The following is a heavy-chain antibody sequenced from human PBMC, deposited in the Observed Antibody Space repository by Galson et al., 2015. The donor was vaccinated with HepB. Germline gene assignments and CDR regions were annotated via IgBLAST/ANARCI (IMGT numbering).Heavy chain of an antibody. D-gene: IGHD3-22*01. CDR2: ISPSGGMT. Sequence: SLRLSCAASGFTFSSYAMSWVRQAPGKGLEWVSAISPSGGMTYYADSVKGRFTISRDNSKNTLYLQMNSLRAEDTAVYYCTRAYYDSSCCAYHACDILVQGTMVTVSP. CDR3: TRAYYDSSCCAYHACDI. J-gene: IGHJ3*02. CDR1: GFTFSSYA. V-gene: IGHV3-23*01.